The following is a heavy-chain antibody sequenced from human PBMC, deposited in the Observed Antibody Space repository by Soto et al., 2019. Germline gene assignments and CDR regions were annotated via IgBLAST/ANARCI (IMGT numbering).Heavy chain of an antibody. D-gene: IGHD2-8*01. V-gene: IGHV1-18*01. J-gene: IGHJ3*02. CDR2: ISAYNGNT. Sequence: ASVKVSCKASGYTFTSYGISWVRQAPGQGLEWMGWISAYNGNTNYAQKLPGRVTMTTDTSTSTTYMELRSLRTDDTAVYYCARGITNRGGGTPLPDILGQGTMVAVS. CDR3: ARGITNRGGGTPLPDI. CDR1: GYTFTSYG.